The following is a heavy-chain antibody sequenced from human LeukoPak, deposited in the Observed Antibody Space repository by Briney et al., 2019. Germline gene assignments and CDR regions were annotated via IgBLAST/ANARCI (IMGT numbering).Heavy chain of an antibody. J-gene: IGHJ4*02. Sequence: GGSLRLSCVGSGITLRNYAISWVRQAPGKGLEWVSAIRGSGGNIYYADSVKGRFTISRDISVNTVYLQVNSLRAVDTAVYYCAILYDDYGFWGQGTLVTVSS. CDR1: GITLRNYA. D-gene: IGHD4-17*01. CDR3: AILYDDYGF. V-gene: IGHV3-23*01. CDR2: IRGSGGNI.